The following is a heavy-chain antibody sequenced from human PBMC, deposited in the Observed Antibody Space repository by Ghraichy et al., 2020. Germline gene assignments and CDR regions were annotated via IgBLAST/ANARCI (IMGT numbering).Heavy chain of an antibody. CDR1: GDSISSNTW. J-gene: IGHJ6*03. V-gene: IGHV4/OR15-8*03. Sequence: SETLSLTCVVSGDSISSNTWWSWVRQPPGKGLEWIGEIHRGEIVTYNPSLKSRVIISADQSMNQLSLKVTSLTAADTAVYYCVRNGDYCMTVWGKGTTVTVSS. CDR3: VRNGDYCMTV. CDR2: IHRGEIV. D-gene: IGHD2-8*01.